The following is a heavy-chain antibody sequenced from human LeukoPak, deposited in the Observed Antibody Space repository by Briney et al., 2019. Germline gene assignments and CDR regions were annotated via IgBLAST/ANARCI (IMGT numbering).Heavy chain of an antibody. Sequence: GASVKVSCKASGYTFTGYYMHWVRQAPGQGLEWMGWINPNSGGTNYAQKFQGRVTMTRDTSISTAYMEPSRLRSDDTAVYYCARALKPGIAVAGYGDYWGQGTLVTVSS. CDR1: GYTFTGYY. J-gene: IGHJ4*02. CDR3: ARALKPGIAVAGYGDY. V-gene: IGHV1-2*02. D-gene: IGHD6-19*01. CDR2: INPNSGGT.